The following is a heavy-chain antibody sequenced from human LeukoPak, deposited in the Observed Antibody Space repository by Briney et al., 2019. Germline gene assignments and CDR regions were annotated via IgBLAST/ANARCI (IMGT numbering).Heavy chain of an antibody. CDR1: SGSISSYY. D-gene: IGHD1-26*01. CDR3: ARGRGVGAYWYFDL. J-gene: IGHJ2*01. Sequence: PSDTLSLTCTVSSGSISSYYWFWTRHSPGKGLEWLGYSYYSGSTIYNPSLKRRITISVDSSKNQFSLKLSSVTAADTAVYYCARGRGVGAYWYFDLWGRGTVVTVSS. CDR2: SYYSGST. V-gene: IGHV4-59*07.